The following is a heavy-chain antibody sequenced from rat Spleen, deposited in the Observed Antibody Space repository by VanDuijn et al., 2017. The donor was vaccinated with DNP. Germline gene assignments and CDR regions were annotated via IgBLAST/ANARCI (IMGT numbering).Heavy chain of an antibody. Sequence: EVQLVESGGGLVQPGRSLKLSCVASGFTFRDYYMAWVRQAPKKGLEWVASISYEGSDTYYGDSVRGRFTISRENAKSTLYLQMDSLRSEDTATYYCARLRRVTYAMDAWGQGTSVTVSS. CDR3: ARLRRVTYAMDA. CDR2: ISYEGSDT. V-gene: IGHV5-22*01. J-gene: IGHJ4*01. D-gene: IGHD1-11*01. CDR1: GFTFRDYY.